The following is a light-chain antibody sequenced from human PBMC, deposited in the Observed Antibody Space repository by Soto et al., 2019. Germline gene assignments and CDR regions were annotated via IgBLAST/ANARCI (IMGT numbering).Light chain of an antibody. CDR1: SSDVGAYNY. V-gene: IGLV2-14*01. CDR2: DVN. J-gene: IGLJ1*01. Sequence: CVLTQPASVSGSPGQSITISCTGTSSDVGAYNYDSWYQQHPGKVPKLIIYDVNNRPSGVSNRFSGSKSGNTASLTISGLQTEDEADYYCSSYTSATTYVFGTGTKVTVL. CDR3: SSYTSATTYV.